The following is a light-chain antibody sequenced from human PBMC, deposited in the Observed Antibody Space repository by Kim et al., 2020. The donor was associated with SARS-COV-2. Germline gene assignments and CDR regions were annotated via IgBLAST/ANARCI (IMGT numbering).Light chain of an antibody. CDR2: KAS. CDR1: HSISNW. Sequence: LSASVGDRVTITCRASHSISNWLAWYQQKPGKAPKLLIYKASTLESGVPLRFSGSGSGTEFTLTISSLQPDDFATYYCQQYSSYSAFGQGTKLEI. J-gene: IGKJ2*01. V-gene: IGKV1-5*03. CDR3: QQYSSYSA.